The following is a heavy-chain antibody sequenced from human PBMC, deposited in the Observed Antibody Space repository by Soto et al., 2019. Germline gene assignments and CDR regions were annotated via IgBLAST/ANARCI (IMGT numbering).Heavy chain of an antibody. V-gene: IGHV1-18*04. J-gene: IGHJ6*02. Sequence: QVQLVQSGAEVKKPGASVKVSCKASGYTFTSYGISWVRQAPGQGLEWMGWISAYNGNTNYAQKLQGRVTMTTDTSTSTAYMVLRSLRSDDTAVYYCARDGSGIAARPRYYYYGMDVWGQGTTVTVSS. CDR1: GYTFTSYG. D-gene: IGHD6-6*01. CDR2: ISAYNGNT. CDR3: ARDGSGIAARPRYYYYGMDV.